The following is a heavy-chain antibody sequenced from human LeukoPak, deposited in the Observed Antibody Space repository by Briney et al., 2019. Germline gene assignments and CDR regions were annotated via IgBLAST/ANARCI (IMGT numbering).Heavy chain of an antibody. D-gene: IGHD1-26*01. Sequence: GASVNVSCKSSGCTVSIYAISWLRQAPGQGLEWMGGIIPIFGTANYAQKFPGRVTITAAESTSTAYMELSSLRSEDKAVYYCARLERGSYFDYFDYWGQGTLVTVSS. CDR1: GCTVSIYA. J-gene: IGHJ4*02. V-gene: IGHV1-69*13. CDR3: ARLERGSYFDYFDY. CDR2: IIPIFGTA.